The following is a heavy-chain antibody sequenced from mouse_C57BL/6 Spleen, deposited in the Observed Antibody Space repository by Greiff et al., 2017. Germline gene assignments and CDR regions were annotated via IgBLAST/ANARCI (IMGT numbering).Heavy chain of an antibody. CDR3: ARYEGSIYYYAMDY. V-gene: IGHV7-3*01. Sequence: EVKLVESGGGLVQPGGSLSLSCAASGFTFTDYYMSWVRQPPGKALEWLGFIRNKANGYTTEYSASVKGRFTISRDNSQSILYLQMNALRAEDSATYYGARYEGSIYYYAMDYWGQGTSVTVSS. CDR1: GFTFTDYY. CDR2: IRNKANGYTT. D-gene: IGHD3-3*01. J-gene: IGHJ4*01.